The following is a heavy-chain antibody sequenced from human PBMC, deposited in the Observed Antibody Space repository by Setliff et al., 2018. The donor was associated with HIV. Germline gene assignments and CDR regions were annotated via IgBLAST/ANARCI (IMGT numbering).Heavy chain of an antibody. V-gene: IGHV4-59*01. CDR2: VYSTGST. CDR1: GGSFSGYY. J-gene: IGHJ3*02. Sequence: PSETLSLTCGVYGGSFSGYYWSWIRQPPGKGLEWIGYVYSTGSTNSKSSLKSRVTISVDTSKNQFSLKLSSVTAADTAVYYCARVATGPESFDIWGQGTMVTVSS. D-gene: IGHD3-9*01. CDR3: ARVATGPESFDI.